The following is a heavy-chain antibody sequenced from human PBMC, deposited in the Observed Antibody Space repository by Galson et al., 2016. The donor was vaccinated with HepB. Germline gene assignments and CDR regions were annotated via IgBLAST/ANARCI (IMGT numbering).Heavy chain of an antibody. J-gene: IGHJ5*02. D-gene: IGHD2-15*01. CDR2: INSTGST. V-gene: IGHV4-34*01. CDR1: GGSFNAYY. Sequence: SETLSLTCGVYGGSFNAYYWSWIRQPPGKGLEWIGEINSTGSTKYNPSLKSRVTISVDTSKNQFSLKLTSLTAADTAMYFCARVVVAATNWFDPWGQGTLVTVSS. CDR3: ARVVVAATNWFDP.